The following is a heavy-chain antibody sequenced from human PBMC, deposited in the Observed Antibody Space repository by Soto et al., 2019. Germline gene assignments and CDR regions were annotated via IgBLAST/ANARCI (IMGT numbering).Heavy chain of an antibody. CDR1: GFTFSSYG. CDR3: AIDRDGYHDDAFDI. D-gene: IGHD2-2*01. V-gene: IGHV3-33*01. Sequence: QVQLVESGGGVVQPGRSLRLSCAASGFTFSSYGMHWVRQAPGKGLEWVAVIWYDGSNKYYADSVKGRFTISRDNSKNTLYRQMNSLRAEYTAVYYCAIDRDGYHDDAFDIWGQGTMVTVSS. J-gene: IGHJ3*02. CDR2: IWYDGSNK.